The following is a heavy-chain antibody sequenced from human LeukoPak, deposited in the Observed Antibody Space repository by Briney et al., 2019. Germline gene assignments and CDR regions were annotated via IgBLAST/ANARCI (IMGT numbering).Heavy chain of an antibody. J-gene: IGHJ4*02. D-gene: IGHD2-2*02. Sequence: ASVKVSCKASGYTFTGYYMHWVRQAPGQGLEWMGWINPNSGGTNYAQKFQGWVTMTRDTSISTAYMELSRLRSDDTAVYYCARGTPRNQLLLYHFDYWGQGTLVTVSS. CDR3: ARGTPRNQLLLYHFDY. CDR1: GYTFTGYY. V-gene: IGHV1-2*04. CDR2: INPNSGGT.